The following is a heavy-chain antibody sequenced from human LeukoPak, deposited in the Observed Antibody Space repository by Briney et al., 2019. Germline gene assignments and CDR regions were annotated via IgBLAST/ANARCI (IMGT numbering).Heavy chain of an antibody. Sequence: PGGSLRLSCAASGFTFGSYWMSWVRQAPGKGLEWVANIKQDGSEKYYADSVKGRFTISRDNAKNSLYLQMNSLRAEDTAVYYCARFLVDPYCYDSSGSDAFDYWGQGTLVTVSS. V-gene: IGHV3-7*01. J-gene: IGHJ4*02. CDR3: ARFLVDPYCYDSSGSDAFDY. D-gene: IGHD3-22*01. CDR1: GFTFGSYW. CDR2: IKQDGSEK.